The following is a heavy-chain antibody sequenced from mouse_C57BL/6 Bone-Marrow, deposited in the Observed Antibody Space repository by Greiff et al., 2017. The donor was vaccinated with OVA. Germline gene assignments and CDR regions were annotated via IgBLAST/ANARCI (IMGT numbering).Heavy chain of an antibody. V-gene: IGHV1-81*01. CDR2: IYPRSGNT. Sequence: VQLMESGAELARPGASVKLSCKASGYTFTSYGISWVKQRTGQGLEWIGEIYPRSGNTYYNEKFKGKATLTADKSSSTAYMELRSLTSEDSAVYFCARPGYGDYFDYWGQGTTLTVSS. D-gene: IGHD2-2*01. CDR3: ARPGYGDYFDY. J-gene: IGHJ2*01. CDR1: GYTFTSYG.